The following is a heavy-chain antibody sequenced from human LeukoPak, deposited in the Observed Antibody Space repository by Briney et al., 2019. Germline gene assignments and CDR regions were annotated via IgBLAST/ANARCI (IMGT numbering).Heavy chain of an antibody. CDR3: ARSFGVQLSHINDY. CDR2: IYYSGST. J-gene: IGHJ4*02. V-gene: IGHV4-39*01. Sequence: SETLSLTCTVSGGSISSSSYYWGWIRQPPGKGLEWIGSIYYSGSTYYNPSLKSRVTISVDTSKNQFSLKLSSVTAADTAVYYCARSFGVQLSHINDYWGQGTLVTVSS. CDR1: GGSISSSSYY. D-gene: IGHD5-18*01.